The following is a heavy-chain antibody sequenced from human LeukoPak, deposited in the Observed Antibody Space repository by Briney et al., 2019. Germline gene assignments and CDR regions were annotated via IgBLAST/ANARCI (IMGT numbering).Heavy chain of an antibody. CDR1: GGSFSGYY. CDR3: ARKENVYYYFDY. CDR2: INHSGST. V-gene: IGHV4-34*01. J-gene: IGHJ4*02. D-gene: IGHD3-10*01. Sequence: SETLSLTCAVYGGSFSGYYWSWIRQPPGKGLEWIGEINHSGSTNYNPSLKSRVTISVDTSKNQFSLKLSSVTAADTAVYYCARKENVYYYFDYWGQGTLVTVSS.